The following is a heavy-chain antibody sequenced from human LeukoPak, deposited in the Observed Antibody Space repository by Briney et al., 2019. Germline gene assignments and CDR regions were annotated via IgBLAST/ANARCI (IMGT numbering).Heavy chain of an antibody. CDR3: AGVGVVAASFGYCYGMDV. D-gene: IGHD2-15*01. CDR1: GFAVSNFA. Sequence: GGSLRLSCAASGFAVSNFAMGWVRHARGEGRGWVSGINGDGGSTGYAGSVKGRFTISRDNAKDSLYLQMNRLRAEDTAVYYCAGVGVVAASFGYCYGMDVWGQGTTVTVSS. CDR2: INGDGGST. J-gene: IGHJ6*02. V-gene: IGHV3-20*04.